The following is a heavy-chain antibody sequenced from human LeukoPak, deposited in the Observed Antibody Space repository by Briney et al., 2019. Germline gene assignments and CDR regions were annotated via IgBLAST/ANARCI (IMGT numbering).Heavy chain of an antibody. Sequence: SETLSLTCTVSGDFINSYYWTWIRQAPGKRLEWIGGIYSSGSSNYNPSLKSRVTTSVDTSKNQFSLKLSSVTAADTAVYYCARWEILGASLGWFDPWGPGTLVTVSS. J-gene: IGHJ5*02. CDR1: GDFINSYY. V-gene: IGHV4-59*08. CDR3: ARWEILGASLGWFDP. CDR2: IYSSGSS. D-gene: IGHD1-26*01.